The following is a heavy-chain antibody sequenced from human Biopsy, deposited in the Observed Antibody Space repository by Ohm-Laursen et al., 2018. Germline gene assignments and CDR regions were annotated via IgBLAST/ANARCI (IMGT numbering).Heavy chain of an antibody. V-gene: IGHV3-30*03. CDR1: GFSFNNYG. Sequence: SLRLSCAASGFSFNNYGMHWVRQGPGKGLEWVALLSYDGSIKYYADSVKGRFASSRDNSKNTVHLQMNSLRVDDTAVYYCARGPSGTAAGRFASWGQGTLVTVSS. CDR2: LSYDGSIK. J-gene: IGHJ4*02. D-gene: IGHD6-13*01. CDR3: ARGPSGTAAGRFAS.